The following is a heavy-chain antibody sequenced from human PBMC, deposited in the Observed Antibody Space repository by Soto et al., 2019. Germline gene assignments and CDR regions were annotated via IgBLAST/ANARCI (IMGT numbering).Heavy chain of an antibody. CDR1: GFTFSSYE. D-gene: IGHD2-2*01. CDR3: ARDRTSYGLDV. V-gene: IGHV3-48*03. J-gene: IGHJ6*02. CDR2: ISSSGSTI. Sequence: PGGSLRLSCAASGFTFSSYEMNWVRQAPGKGLEWVSYISSSGSTIYYADSVKGRFTISRDNAKNSLYLQMNSLRAEDTAIYYCARDRTSYGLDVWGQGTTVTVSS.